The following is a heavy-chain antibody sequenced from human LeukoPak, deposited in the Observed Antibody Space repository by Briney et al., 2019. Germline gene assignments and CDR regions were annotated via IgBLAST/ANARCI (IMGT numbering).Heavy chain of an antibody. CDR3: ARHRMGWLQVFDY. Sequence: ASETLSLTCTVSGGSISSYYWSWIRQPPGKGLEWIGYIYYSGSTNYNPSLKSRVTISVDTSKNQFSLKLSSVTAADTAVYYCARHRMGWLQVFDYWGQGTLVTVSS. CDR2: IYYSGST. V-gene: IGHV4-59*08. J-gene: IGHJ4*02. CDR1: GGSISSYY. D-gene: IGHD5-24*01.